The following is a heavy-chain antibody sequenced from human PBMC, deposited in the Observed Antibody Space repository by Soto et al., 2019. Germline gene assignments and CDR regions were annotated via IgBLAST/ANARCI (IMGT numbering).Heavy chain of an antibody. D-gene: IGHD3-10*01. V-gene: IGHV1-69*02. Sequence: QVQLVQSGPEVKKPGSSVKVSCTASGGTFNSYTLNWVRQAPGQRPEWVGRVNPIVGMSTSASKFQGRVTLPADKYTNRSHLDLTGLNSGDAAVYYCATSYCSGNTLCDSWGQGTLVPV. J-gene: IGHJ4*02. CDR1: GGTFNSYT. CDR3: ATSYCSGNTLCDS. CDR2: VNPIVGMS.